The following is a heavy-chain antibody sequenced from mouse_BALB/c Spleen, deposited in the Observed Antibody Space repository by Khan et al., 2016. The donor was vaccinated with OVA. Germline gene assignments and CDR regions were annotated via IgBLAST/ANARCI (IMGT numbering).Heavy chain of an antibody. CDR1: GYSFTNYG. D-gene: IGHD2-10*01. J-gene: IGHJ4*01. CDR2: INTYTGEP. CDR3: ARPPYFSYTLDD. V-gene: IGHV9-3-1*01. Sequence: QIQLVQSGPELKKPGETVKISCKASGYSFTNYGINWVKQSPGKALKWMGWINTYTGEPTYADDFKGRFAFSLETSANTAYLQINILKNDDTATYFCARPPYFSYTLDDWGQGTSGTVSS.